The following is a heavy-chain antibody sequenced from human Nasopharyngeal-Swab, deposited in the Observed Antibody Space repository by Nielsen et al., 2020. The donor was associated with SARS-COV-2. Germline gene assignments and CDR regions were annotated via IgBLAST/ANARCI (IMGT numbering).Heavy chain of an antibody. V-gene: IGHV3-30-3*01. J-gene: IGHJ3*02. CDR2: ISYGGSNK. D-gene: IGHD3-22*01. Sequence: WIRQPPGKGLEGVAVISYGGSNKYYADSVKGRFTISRDNSKNTLYLQMNSLRAEDTAVYYCARTRKTYYYDSSGRFDAFDIWGQGTMVTVSS. CDR3: ARTRKTYYYDSSGRFDAFDI.